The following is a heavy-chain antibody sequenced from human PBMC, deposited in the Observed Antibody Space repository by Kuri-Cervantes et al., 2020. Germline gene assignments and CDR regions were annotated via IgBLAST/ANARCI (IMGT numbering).Heavy chain of an antibody. Sequence: GGSLRLSCAASEFTFSNYWMSWVRQAPGKGLEWVANIKEDGSEKYYVDSMKGRFTISRDNAKNSVFLQMNSLRAEDTALYYCARDRGYYDSSGSRSYYFDYWGQGALVTVSS. CDR1: EFTFSNYW. D-gene: IGHD3-22*01. CDR2: IKEDGSEK. V-gene: IGHV3-7*03. CDR3: ARDRGYYDSSGSRSYYFDY. J-gene: IGHJ4*02.